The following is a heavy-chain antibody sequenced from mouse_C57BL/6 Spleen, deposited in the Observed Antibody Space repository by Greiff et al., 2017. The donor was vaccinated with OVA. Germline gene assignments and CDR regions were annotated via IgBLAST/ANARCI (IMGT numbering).Heavy chain of an antibody. CDR1: GFSLTSYG. J-gene: IGHJ4*01. V-gene: IGHV2-2*01. CDR3: ARSITTVVATDYAMDY. D-gene: IGHD1-1*01. CDR2: IWSGGST. Sequence: VKLVESGPGLVQPSQSLSITCTVSGFSLTSYGVHWVRQSPGKGLEWLGVIWSGGSTAYNAAFISRLSISKDNSKSQVFFKMNSLQADDTAIYYCARSITTVVATDYAMDYWGQGTSVTVSS.